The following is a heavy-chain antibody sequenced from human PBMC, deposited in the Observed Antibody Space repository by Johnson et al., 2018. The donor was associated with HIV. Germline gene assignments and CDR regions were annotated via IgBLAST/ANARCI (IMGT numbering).Heavy chain of an antibody. D-gene: IGHD1-26*01. Sequence: VQLVESGGGLVQPGGSLRLSCAASGFTFSSYWMSWVRQAPGKGLEWVANIKQDGSEKYYVDAVKGRLIISRDNVNNSVYLQMNSLRGEDTAVYYCARGRASWELYDAFEIWGQGTMVTVSS. CDR1: GFTFSSYW. J-gene: IGHJ3*02. CDR2: IKQDGSEK. V-gene: IGHV3-7*05. CDR3: ARGRASWELYDAFEI.